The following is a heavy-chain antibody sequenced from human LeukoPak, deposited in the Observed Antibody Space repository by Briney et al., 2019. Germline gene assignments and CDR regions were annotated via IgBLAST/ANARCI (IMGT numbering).Heavy chain of an antibody. CDR2: ISISGSKT. Sequence: GGSLRLSCAASEFDFSSRAMTWVRQAPGKGLEWVSAISISGSKTYYADSVKGRFTISRNNSKNTLYLQMNSLRAEDTAVYYCANEIRPNDYWGQGTQVTVSS. J-gene: IGHJ4*02. CDR3: ANEIRPNDY. V-gene: IGHV3-23*01. D-gene: IGHD4-17*01. CDR1: EFDFSSRA.